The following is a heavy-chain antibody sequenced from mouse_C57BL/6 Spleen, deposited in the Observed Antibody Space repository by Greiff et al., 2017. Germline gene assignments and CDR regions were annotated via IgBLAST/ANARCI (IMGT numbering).Heavy chain of an antibody. V-gene: IGHV4-1*01. Sequence: GVDFSRYWMCWVRRAPGKGLEWIGDIHSDSSTINYAPSLKDKFIISRDNTKNTLYLQMGKVSSEDTALYYGAKDGSSGYIFAYWGQGTLVTVSA. D-gene: IGHD3-2*02. CDR2: IHSDSSTI. J-gene: IGHJ3*01. CDR1: GVDFSRYW. CDR3: AKDGSSGYIFAY.